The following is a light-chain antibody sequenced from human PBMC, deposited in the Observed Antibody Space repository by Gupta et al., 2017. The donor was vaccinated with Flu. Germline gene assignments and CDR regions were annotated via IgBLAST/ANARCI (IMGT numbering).Light chain of an antibody. CDR1: QSLLHSNGYNY. CDR2: LGS. CDR3: RQAQQTPIT. J-gene: IGKJ4*01. V-gene: IGKV2-28*01. Sequence: DIVMTQSPLSLPVTPGEPASISCRSSQSLLHSNGYNYLDWYLQKPGQSPQLLIYLGSNRASGVPHRFSGSGSGTDFTLKISIVDAEDVGVYYRRQAQQTPITFGGGTKVEIK.